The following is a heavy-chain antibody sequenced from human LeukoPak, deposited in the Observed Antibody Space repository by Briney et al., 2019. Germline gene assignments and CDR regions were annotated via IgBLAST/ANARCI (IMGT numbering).Heavy chain of an antibody. CDR3: ATYSGSGYGMDV. J-gene: IGHJ6*02. CDR2: IIPILGIA. Sequence: ASVKVSCKASGGTFSSYAISWVRQAPGQGLEWMGRIIPILGIANYAQKFQGRVTMTEDTSTDTAYMELSSLRSEDTAVYYCATYSGSGYGMDVWGQGTTVTVSS. D-gene: IGHD3-10*01. V-gene: IGHV1-69*04. CDR1: GGTFSSYA.